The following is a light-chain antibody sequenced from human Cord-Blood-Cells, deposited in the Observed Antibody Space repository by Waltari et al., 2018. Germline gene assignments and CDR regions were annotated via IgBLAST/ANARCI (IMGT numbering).Light chain of an antibody. J-gene: IGKJ1*01. CDR3: QQYKSYSWT. V-gene: IGKV1-5*01. CDR2: DAS. CDR1: QSISSW. Sequence: DIQMTQSPSTLSASVGDRVTITCRASQSISSWLAWYQQKPGKAPKLLIYDASSLESGVPSRFHGSGSWTRFTPTINSLQTYDFATYYCQQYKSYSWTFGQGTKVEIK.